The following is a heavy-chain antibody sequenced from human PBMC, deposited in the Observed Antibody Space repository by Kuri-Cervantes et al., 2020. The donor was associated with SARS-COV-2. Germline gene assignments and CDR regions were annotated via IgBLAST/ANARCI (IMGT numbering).Heavy chain of an antibody. D-gene: IGHD2-21*01. CDR1: GFTFSSYS. CDR2: ISSSSSYI. Sequence: GGSLRLSCAASGFTFSSYSMNWVRQAPGKGQEWVSSISSSSSYIYYADSVKGRFTISRESGENSLNLHMNNLRGDDTAVYYCARVAGEGPIYYYYMDVWGKGTTVTVSS. V-gene: IGHV3-21*01. J-gene: IGHJ6*03. CDR3: ARVAGEGPIYYYYMDV.